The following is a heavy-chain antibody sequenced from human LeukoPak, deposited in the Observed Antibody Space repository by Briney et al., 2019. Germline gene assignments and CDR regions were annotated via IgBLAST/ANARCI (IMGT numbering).Heavy chain of an antibody. V-gene: IGHV3-7*03. Sequence: GGSLRLSCAASGFTFSNYWMSWVRQAPGKGLEWVANINQDGSEKYYVDPVKGRFTISRDNAKNSLYLQMNSLRAEDTAVYYCARDSSQWLDYWGQGTLVTVSS. J-gene: IGHJ4*02. D-gene: IGHD6-19*01. CDR1: GFTFSNYW. CDR3: ARDSSQWLDY. CDR2: INQDGSEK.